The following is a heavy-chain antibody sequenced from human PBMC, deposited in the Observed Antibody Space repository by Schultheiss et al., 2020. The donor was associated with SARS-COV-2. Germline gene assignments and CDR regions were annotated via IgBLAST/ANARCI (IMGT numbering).Heavy chain of an antibody. CDR1: GGSFSGYY. CDR2: INHSGST. J-gene: IGHJ5*02. D-gene: IGHD2-8*02. V-gene: IGHV4-34*01. CDR3: ARAVLVVYPIWFDP. Sequence: SETLSLTCAVYGGSFSGYYWGWIRQPPGKGLEWIGEINHSGSTNYNPSLKSRVTISVDTSKNQFSLQLSSVTAADTAVYYCARAVLVVYPIWFDPWGQGTLVTVSS.